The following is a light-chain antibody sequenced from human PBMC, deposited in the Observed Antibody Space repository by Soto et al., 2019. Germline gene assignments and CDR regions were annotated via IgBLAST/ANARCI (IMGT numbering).Light chain of an antibody. CDR3: SSYKIITNQRYV. CDR2: EVS. V-gene: IGLV2-14*01. Sequence: QSALTQPASVSGSPGQSLTISCTGPSSDVCGSHYVSWYQQHPGKAPQLIIFEVSNRPSGVSDRFSGSQSDNTASLSISGPEAEDEADSYCSSYKIITNQRYVFGGGTKLTVL. CDR1: SSDVCGSHY. J-gene: IGLJ1*01.